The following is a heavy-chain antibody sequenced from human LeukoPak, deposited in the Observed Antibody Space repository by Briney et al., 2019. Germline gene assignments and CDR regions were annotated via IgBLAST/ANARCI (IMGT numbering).Heavy chain of an antibody. CDR2: IYYSGST. Sequence: DPSETLSLTCTVSIGLIRSYYGSWIRQPPGKGLEWIGYIYYSGSTNYNPSLKSRVTISVDTSKSQFSLKLSAVTAADAAVFYCARDTISARTRGYNWFDPWGQGTLVTVSS. J-gene: IGHJ5*02. CDR3: ARDTISARTRGYNWFDP. CDR1: IGLIRSYY. V-gene: IGHV4-59*12. D-gene: IGHD6-6*01.